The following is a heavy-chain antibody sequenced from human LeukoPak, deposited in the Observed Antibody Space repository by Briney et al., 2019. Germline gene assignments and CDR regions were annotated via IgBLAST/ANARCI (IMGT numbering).Heavy chain of an antibody. J-gene: IGHJ4*02. CDR1: GGSLSSSNW. D-gene: IGHD3-16*01. CDR2: IYHSGST. Sequence: SGTLSLTCAVSGGSLSSSNWWSGVRPPPGKGLQWIGEIYHSGSTNYNPSLESRVTISVDKSKNQFSLKLSSVTAADTAVYYCARGLEEIFNDGFDYWGQGTLVTVSS. CDR3: ARGLEEIFNDGFDY. V-gene: IGHV4-4*02.